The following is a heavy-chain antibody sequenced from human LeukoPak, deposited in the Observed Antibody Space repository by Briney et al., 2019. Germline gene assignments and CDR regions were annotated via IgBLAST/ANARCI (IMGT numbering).Heavy chain of an antibody. Sequence: GGSLRLSCAASGFTFDDYGMSWVRQAPGKGLECVSGINWNGASTTYADSVKGRFTISRDNAKNTLYLQMDSLRAEDTAVYYCVKDFVGARDYWGQGTLVTVSS. CDR2: INWNGAST. CDR1: GFTFDDYG. CDR3: VKDFVGARDY. V-gene: IGHV3-20*04. D-gene: IGHD1-26*01. J-gene: IGHJ4*02.